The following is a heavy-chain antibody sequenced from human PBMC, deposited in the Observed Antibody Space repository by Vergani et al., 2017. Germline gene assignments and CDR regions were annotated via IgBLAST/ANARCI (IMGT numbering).Heavy chain of an antibody. Sequence: QITLKESGPTLVKPTQTLTLTCTFSGFSPSTSGVAVGWIRQPPGKALEWLALIYFVDEKRYSPSLKSRLTITKDTSKNQVVLTMTNMDPVDTATYYCAHSGSSGWDEVPEGHYYYYGMYVWSEATTVTVSS. D-gene: IGHD6-19*01. J-gene: IGHJ6*04. CDR1: GFSPSTSGVA. V-gene: IGHV2-5*02. CDR3: AHSGSSGWDEVPEGHYYYYGMYV. CDR2: IYFVDEK.